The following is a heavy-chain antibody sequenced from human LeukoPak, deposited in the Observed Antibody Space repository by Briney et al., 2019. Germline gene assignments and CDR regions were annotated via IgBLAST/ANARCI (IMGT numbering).Heavy chain of an antibody. CDR3: AKDLELSDVRGLQDY. V-gene: IGHV3-23*01. CDR2: ISGSGGKT. D-gene: IGHD3-10*01. J-gene: IGHJ4*02. Sequence: PGGSLRLSCAASGFTFSSYAMSWVRQAPGKGLEWVSTISGSGGKTYYADSVTCRFTISRDNSKDTLYLQMNSLRAEDTAVYYCAKDLELSDVRGLQDYWGQGALVNVSS. CDR1: GFTFSSYA.